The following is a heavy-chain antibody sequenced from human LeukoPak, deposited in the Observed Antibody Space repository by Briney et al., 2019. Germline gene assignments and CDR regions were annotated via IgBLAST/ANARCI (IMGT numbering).Heavy chain of an antibody. Sequence: SETLSLTCTVSGYSISSGYYWGWIRQPPGKGLEWIGSIYHSGSTYYNPSLKSRVTISVDTSKNQFSLKLSSVTAADTAVYYCARGEPWFDPWGQGTLVTVSS. CDR1: GYSISSGYY. CDR2: IYHSGST. V-gene: IGHV4-38-2*02. CDR3: ARGEPWFDP. D-gene: IGHD1-14*01. J-gene: IGHJ5*02.